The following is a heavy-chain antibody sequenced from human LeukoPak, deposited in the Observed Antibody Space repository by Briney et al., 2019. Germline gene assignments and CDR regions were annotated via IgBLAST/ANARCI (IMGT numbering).Heavy chain of an antibody. CDR1: AYTFTDHY. CDR3: ARAANYYYMDV. J-gene: IGHJ6*03. CDR2: INPNTGDT. V-gene: IGHV1-2*02. Sequence: ASVKVSCKASAYTFTDHYIHWVRQAPGQGLEWMGWINPNTGDTHYAHKILGRVTMTRDTFVSTAYMELSRLTSDDTAVYYCARAANYYYMDVWGKGTTVTVSS.